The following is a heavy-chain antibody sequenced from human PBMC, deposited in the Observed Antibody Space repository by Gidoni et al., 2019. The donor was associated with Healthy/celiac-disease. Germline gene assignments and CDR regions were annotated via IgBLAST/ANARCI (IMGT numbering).Heavy chain of an antibody. CDR1: GFPFRSYA. CDR2: ISYDGSNK. D-gene: IGHD2-8*02. J-gene: IGHJ3*02. V-gene: IGHV3-30*18. Sequence: LEPGGAGGRPGGPLGLPWQHPGFPFRSYALHWVRQAPGKGLEWVAVISYDGSNKYYADSVKGRFTISRDNSKNTLYLQMNSLRAEDTAVYYCAKDLLVLVVYAIMGWNAFDIWGQGTMVTVSS. CDR3: AKDLLVLVVYAIMGWNAFDI.